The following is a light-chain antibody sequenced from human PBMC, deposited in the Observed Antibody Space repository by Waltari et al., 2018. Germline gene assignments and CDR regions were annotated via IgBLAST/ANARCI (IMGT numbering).Light chain of an antibody. Sequence: SYELTQPPSVSVSPGHTLTITCSADQIHDKFVYWYQQKSGQSPALVIYQDNKRPAGIPERFSGSNSGNTAVLTLSGTQAVDEADYYCQVWDRSSGVFGPGTRVTVL. V-gene: IGLV3-1*01. CDR1: QIHDKF. CDR2: QDN. CDR3: QVWDRSSGV. J-gene: IGLJ1*01.